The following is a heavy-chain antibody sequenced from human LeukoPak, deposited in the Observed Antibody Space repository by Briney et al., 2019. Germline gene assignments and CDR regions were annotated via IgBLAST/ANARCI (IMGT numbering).Heavy chain of an antibody. D-gene: IGHD2-15*01. CDR2: INSDGSST. Sequence: GGSLRLSCAASGFTFSDHYMDWVRQAPGKGLVWVSRINSDGSSTSCADSVKGRFTISRDNAKNTLYLQMNSLRAEDTAVYYCASWDLLPLDPWGPGTLVTVSS. V-gene: IGHV3-74*01. CDR3: ASWDLLPLDP. J-gene: IGHJ5*02. CDR1: GFTFSDHY.